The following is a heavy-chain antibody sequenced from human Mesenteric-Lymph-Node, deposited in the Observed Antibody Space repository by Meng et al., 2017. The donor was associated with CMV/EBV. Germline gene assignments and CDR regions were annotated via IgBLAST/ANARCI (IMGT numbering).Heavy chain of an antibody. CDR3: ASLRDGYIL. V-gene: IGHV1-69*10. CDR1: GHTFTGDY. Sequence: SVKVSCKASGHTFTGDYIHWVRQAPGQGLEWMGWIIPILGIANYAQKFQGRVTITADKSTSTAYMKLSSLRSEDTAVYYCASLRDGYILWGQGTLVTVSS. J-gene: IGHJ4*02. D-gene: IGHD5-24*01. CDR2: IIPILGIA.